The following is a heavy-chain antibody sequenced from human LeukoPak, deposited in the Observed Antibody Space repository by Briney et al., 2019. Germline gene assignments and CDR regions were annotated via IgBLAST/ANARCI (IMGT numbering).Heavy chain of an antibody. CDR3: ARLKSYCGGDCYPDQFHN. Sequence: PWETLSLTCTVSGFSISSSDSYWGWIRQPPGKGLEWIATISYSGRTYYNPSLKTRLTISVDTSKNQFSLKLLSVAAADTAVYYCARLKSYCGGDCYPDQFHNWGQGTLVTVSS. J-gene: IGHJ4*02. CDR2: ISYSGRT. V-gene: IGHV4-39*01. CDR1: GFSISSSDSY. D-gene: IGHD2-21*02.